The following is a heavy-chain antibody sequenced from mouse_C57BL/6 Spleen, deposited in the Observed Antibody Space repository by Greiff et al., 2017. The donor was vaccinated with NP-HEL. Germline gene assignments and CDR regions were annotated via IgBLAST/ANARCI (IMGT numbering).Heavy chain of an antibody. D-gene: IGHD1-1*01. CDR2: INYDGSST. CDR1: GFTFSDYY. J-gene: IGHJ1*03. Sequence: EVQLVESEGGLVQPGSSMKLSCTASGFTFSDYYMAWVRQVPEKGLEWVANINYDGSSTYYLDSLKSRFIISRDNAKNILYLQMSSLKSEDTATYYCARVVFYGSSYAYFDVWGTGTTVTVSS. V-gene: IGHV5-16*01. CDR3: ARVVFYGSSYAYFDV.